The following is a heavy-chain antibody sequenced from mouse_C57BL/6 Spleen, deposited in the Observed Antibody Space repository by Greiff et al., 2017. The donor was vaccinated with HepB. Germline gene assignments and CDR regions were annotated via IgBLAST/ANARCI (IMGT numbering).Heavy chain of an antibody. J-gene: IGHJ3*01. CDR3: VMWLLPWFAY. Sequence: EVQVVESGGGLVQPKGSLKLSCAASGFSFNTYAMNWVRQAPGKGLEWVARIRSKSNNYATYYADSVKDRFTISRDDSESMLYLQMNHLKTEDTAMYYCVMWLLPWFAYWGQGTLVTVSA. V-gene: IGHV10-1*01. D-gene: IGHD2-3*01. CDR2: IRSKSNNYAT. CDR1: GFSFNTYA.